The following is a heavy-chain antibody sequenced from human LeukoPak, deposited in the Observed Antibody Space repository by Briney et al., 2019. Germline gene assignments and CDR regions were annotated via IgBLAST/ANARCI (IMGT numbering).Heavy chain of an antibody. V-gene: IGHV1-2*02. Sequence: ASVKVSCKTSGYTFTKYYMHWVRQAPGQGLEWMGWMNPNSGGTNYTQKFQGRVTMTRDTSINTAYMELSRLKSDDTAVYYCARGGAAAGRGFFDYWGQGTLVTVSS. CDR1: GYTFTKYY. CDR3: ARGGAAAGRGFFDY. CDR2: MNPNSGGT. J-gene: IGHJ4*02. D-gene: IGHD6-13*01.